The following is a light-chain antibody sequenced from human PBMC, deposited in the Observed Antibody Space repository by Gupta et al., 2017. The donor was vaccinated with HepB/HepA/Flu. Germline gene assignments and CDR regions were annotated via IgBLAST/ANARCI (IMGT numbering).Light chain of an antibody. V-gene: IGKV2-30*01. CDR2: KGS. CDR1: RSLQYSDGNTY. J-gene: IGKJ3*01. Sequence: VVLTQSPPSLPVTLGQPASISCRSSRSLQYSDGNTYLNWFQVRPGQAPRRLLYKGSSRESGVPDRFIGSGSGSDFTLQISRVEAEDVGTYFCRQEKHWPKVFGHGTKVDIK. CDR3: RQEKHWPKV.